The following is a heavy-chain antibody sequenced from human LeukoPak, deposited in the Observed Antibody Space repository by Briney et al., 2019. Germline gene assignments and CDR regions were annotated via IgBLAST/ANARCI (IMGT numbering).Heavy chain of an antibody. CDR1: GFTFSSYG. CDR3: ARGRPPRSSSSWHGGFDY. V-gene: IGHV3-33*01. Sequence: GGSLRLSCAASGFTFSSYGMHWVRQAPGKGLEWVAVIWYDGSNKYYADSVKGRFTISRDNSKNTLYLQMNSLRAEDTAVYYCARGRPPRSSSSWHGGFDYWGQGTLVTVSS. CDR2: IWYDGSNK. J-gene: IGHJ4*02. D-gene: IGHD6-13*01.